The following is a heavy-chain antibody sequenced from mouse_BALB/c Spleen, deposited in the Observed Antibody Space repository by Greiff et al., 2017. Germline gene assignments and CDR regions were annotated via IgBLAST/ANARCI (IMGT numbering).Heavy chain of an antibody. CDR3: ARQLGLRDY. D-gene: IGHD3-1*01. Sequence: QVQLQQSGAELVRPGTSVTVSCTASGYAFTNYLIEWVKQRPGQGLEWIGVINPGSGGTNYNEKFKGKATLTADKSSSTAYMQLSSLTSDDAAVYFCARQLGLRDYWGQGTLVTVSA. CDR1: GYAFTNYL. CDR2: INPGSGGT. J-gene: IGHJ3*01. V-gene: IGHV1-54*03.